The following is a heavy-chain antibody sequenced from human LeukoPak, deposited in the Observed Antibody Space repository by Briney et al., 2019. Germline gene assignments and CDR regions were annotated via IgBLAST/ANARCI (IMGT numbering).Heavy chain of an antibody. CDR1: GFTFSNYW. CDR2: TSYDGSNK. CDR3: AREIFNGFDI. J-gene: IGHJ3*02. V-gene: IGHV3-30-3*01. Sequence: GGSLRLSCAASGFTFSNYWMSWVRQAPGKGLEWVAVTSYDGSNKDYADSVKGRFTISRDNSKNTLFLQMNSLRAEDTAVYYCAREIFNGFDIWGQGTMVTVSS.